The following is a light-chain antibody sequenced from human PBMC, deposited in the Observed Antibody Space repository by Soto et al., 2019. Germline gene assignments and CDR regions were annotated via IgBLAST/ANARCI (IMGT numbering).Light chain of an antibody. Sequence: EIVMTQSPATLSVSPGERATLSCRACQSVNRNFAWYQQKPGQAPRLLIYAASTGATGIPARFSCSVSETEFTFTISSLQSVDLAMYYCQQFNNWRTCGPQTQVEI. J-gene: IGKJ1*01. CDR1: QSVNRN. CDR3: QQFNNWRT. CDR2: AAS. V-gene: IGKV3-15*01.